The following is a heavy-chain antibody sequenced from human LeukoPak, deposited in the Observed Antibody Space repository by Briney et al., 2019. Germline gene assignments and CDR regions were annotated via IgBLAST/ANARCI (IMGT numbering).Heavy chain of an antibody. D-gene: IGHD3-10*01. V-gene: IGHV3-66*01. J-gene: IGHJ4*02. Sequence: PGGSLRLSCAASGFFFSNNATSWVRQAPGKGLEWISVIYSGGSTSYADSVKGRFTISRDNSKNTLYLQMNSLRAEDTAVYYCARGGLGSWDYYFDYWGQGTLVTVSS. CDR3: ARGGLGSWDYYFDY. CDR2: IYSGGST. CDR1: GFFFSNNA.